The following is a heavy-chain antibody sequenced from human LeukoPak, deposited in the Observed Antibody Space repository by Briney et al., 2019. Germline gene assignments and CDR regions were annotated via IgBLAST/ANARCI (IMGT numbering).Heavy chain of an antibody. CDR1: GFTFSNYD. J-gene: IGHJ3*02. CDR3: ARIDTYYYDSSSYYSAFDI. Sequence: PGGSLRLSCASSGFTFSNYDMTCVRHAPGKGLEWVSYITGSGDTTFYADSVKGRFPISRDNAKNSLYLQMNRLRAEDTALYYCARIDTYYYDSSSYYSAFDIWGQGTIVTVSS. V-gene: IGHV3-48*04. D-gene: IGHD3-22*01. CDR2: ITGSGDTT.